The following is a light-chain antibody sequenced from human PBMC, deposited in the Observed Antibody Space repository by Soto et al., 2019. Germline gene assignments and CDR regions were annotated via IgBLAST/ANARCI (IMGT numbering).Light chain of an antibody. Sequence: DIQMTQSPSSLSASVGDRVTITCRASQSISTYLNWYQQKPGKAPNLLIYAAFNLQSGVPSRFSGSGSGTDFTLTITSLQPEDFATYYCQQSYSNPRTFGPGTKVEFK. J-gene: IGKJ1*01. V-gene: IGKV1-39*01. CDR2: AAF. CDR1: QSISTY. CDR3: QQSYSNPRT.